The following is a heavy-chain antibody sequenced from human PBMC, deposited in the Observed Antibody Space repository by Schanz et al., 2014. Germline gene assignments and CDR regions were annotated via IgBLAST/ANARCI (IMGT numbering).Heavy chain of an antibody. Sequence: EVQLVESGGGLVQPGGSLRLSCVASGVTFSSYAMSWVRQASGKGLEWVSAISGSGASTYYADSVKGRFTISRDNSRNTVYLQMSSLRAEDTAVYYCARLDSSSWYPRYWGQGTLVTVSS. CDR2: ISGSGAST. D-gene: IGHD6-13*01. CDR3: ARLDSSSWYPRY. CDR1: GVTFSSYA. V-gene: IGHV3-23*04. J-gene: IGHJ4*02.